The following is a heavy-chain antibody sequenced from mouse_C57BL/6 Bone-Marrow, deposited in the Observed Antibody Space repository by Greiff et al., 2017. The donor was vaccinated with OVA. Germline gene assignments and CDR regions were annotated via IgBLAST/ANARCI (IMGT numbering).Heavy chain of an antibody. CDR2: IDPETGGT. D-gene: IGHD1-1*01. J-gene: IGHJ2*01. CDR1: GYTFTDYE. Sequence: VQLQQSGAELVRPGASVTLSCKASGYTFTDYEMHWVKQTPVHGLEWIGAIDPETGGTAYNQKFKGKAILTADKSSSTAYMELRSLTSEDSAVYYCTRSPYYYGSSYVRFDYWGQGTTLTVSS. V-gene: IGHV1-15*01. CDR3: TRSPYYYGSSYVRFDY.